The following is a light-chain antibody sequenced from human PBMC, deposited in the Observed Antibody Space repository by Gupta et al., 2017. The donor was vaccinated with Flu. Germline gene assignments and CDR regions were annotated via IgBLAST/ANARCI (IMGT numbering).Light chain of an antibody. V-gene: IGLV1-40*01. J-gene: IGLJ3*02. CDR2: GNS. Sequence: SVLTQPPSVSGAPGQRVTISCTGSSSNIGAGYDVHWYQQLPGTAPKLLIYGNSNRPSGVPDRFSGSKSGTSASLAITGLQAEDEADYYCQSDDSSLSSWVFGGGTKLTVL. CDR3: QSDDSSLSSWV. CDR1: SSNIGAGYD.